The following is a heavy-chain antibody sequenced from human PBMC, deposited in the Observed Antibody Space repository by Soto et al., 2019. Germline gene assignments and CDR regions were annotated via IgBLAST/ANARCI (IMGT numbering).Heavy chain of an antibody. CDR2: INQDESQK. CDR1: GFTFISYW. CDR3: ATKVVIGGIGFVDY. J-gene: IGHJ4*02. V-gene: IGHV3-7*01. Sequence: GGSLRLSCVASGFTFISYWMNWVLQAPGEGLEWVANINQDESQKYYADSVKGRFSISRDNARNALYLQMNSLRVEDAAVYYCATKVVIGGIGFVDYWGQGILVTVSS. D-gene: IGHD2-15*01.